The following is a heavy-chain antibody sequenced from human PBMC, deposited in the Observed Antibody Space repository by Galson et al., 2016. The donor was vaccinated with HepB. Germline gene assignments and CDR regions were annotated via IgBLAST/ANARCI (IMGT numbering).Heavy chain of an antibody. V-gene: IGHV3-23*01. CDR3: AKAADDSNYGLFDY. CDR1: EFSFSNYA. J-gene: IGHJ4*02. D-gene: IGHD4-11*01. CDR2: ISGSGGDA. Sequence: SLRLSCAASEFSFSNYAMSWVRLAPGKGLEWVSAISGSGGDAEYADSVKGRVTISRDNSQNTVYLQMDSLRAEDTATYYCAKAADDSNYGLFDYWGQGTLVTVSS.